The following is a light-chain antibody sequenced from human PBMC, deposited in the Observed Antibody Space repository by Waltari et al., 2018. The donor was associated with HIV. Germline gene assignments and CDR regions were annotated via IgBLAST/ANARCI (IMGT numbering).Light chain of an antibody. J-gene: IGLJ2*01. CDR1: RSNIGSKT. Sequence: QSVLTQPPSASGPPGQRVTISCSGSRSNIGSKTVNWYQQLPGTAPKLPIYSNEQRPSGGPDRFSSSKSGTSASLAISCLQSEDEAGYYCAAWDVSLNGLVFGGGTKVTVL. V-gene: IGLV1-44*01. CDR3: AAWDVSLNGLV. CDR2: SNE.